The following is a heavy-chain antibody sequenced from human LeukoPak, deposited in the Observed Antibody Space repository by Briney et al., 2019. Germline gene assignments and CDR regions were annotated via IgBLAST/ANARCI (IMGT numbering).Heavy chain of an antibody. J-gene: IGHJ5*01. V-gene: IGHV3-64*01. D-gene: IGHD6-19*01. CDR2: INSNGDST. Sequence: GGSLRLSCAATGFIFSSHPMHWIRQAPGKGLEYVSAINSNGDSTYHAHSVKGRFTISRDNSKNSLYLQMGSLRAEDMAVYYCAREGQWLDSWGLGTLVTVSS. CDR3: AREGQWLDS. CDR1: GFIFSSHP.